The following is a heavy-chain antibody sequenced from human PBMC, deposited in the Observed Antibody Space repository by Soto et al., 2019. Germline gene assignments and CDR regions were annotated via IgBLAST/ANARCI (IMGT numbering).Heavy chain of an antibody. D-gene: IGHD5-12*01. CDR2: ISTYNGDT. V-gene: IGHV1-18*01. CDR3: AREGVAPYYYYGMDV. Sequence: ASVKVSCKASGYTFTISGISWVRQAPGQGLEWMGWISTYNGDTNYAQTFQGRVTMTTDTSTSTVYMELRSLRSDDTVVYYCAREGVAPYYYYGMDVWGQGTPVTVSS. CDR1: GYTFTISG. J-gene: IGHJ6*02.